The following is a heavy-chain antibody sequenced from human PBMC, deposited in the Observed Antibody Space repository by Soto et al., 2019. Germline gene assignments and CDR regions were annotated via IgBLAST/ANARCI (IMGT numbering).Heavy chain of an antibody. D-gene: IGHD2-8*01. CDR2: INPKSGGT. J-gene: IGHJ6*02. CDR3: ARGYSTDCSNGVCSFFYNHGMDV. CDR1: GYSFTDYH. Sequence: AAVKCSFKASGYSFTDYHIHWVRQAPGQVLDWLGRINPKSGGTSTAQKFQGWVTMTTDTSISTASMERTRLTSDDTAIYYCARGYSTDCSNGVCSFFYNHGMDVWGQWTTETVSS. V-gene: IGHV1-2*04.